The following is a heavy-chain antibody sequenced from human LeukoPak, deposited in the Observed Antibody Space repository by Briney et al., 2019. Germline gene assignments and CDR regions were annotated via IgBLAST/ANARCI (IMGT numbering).Heavy chain of an antibody. CDR1: GFTFTNYW. J-gene: IGHJ6*02. V-gene: IGHV3-7*03. CDR2: IKQDGSGK. Sequence: GGSLRLSCTASGFTFTNYWLNWVRQAPGKGLEWVANIKQDGSGKYYVDSVKGRFTISRDNAKNSLYLQMNSLRVEDTAVYYCVRAMDVWGQGTTVTVSS. CDR3: VRAMDV.